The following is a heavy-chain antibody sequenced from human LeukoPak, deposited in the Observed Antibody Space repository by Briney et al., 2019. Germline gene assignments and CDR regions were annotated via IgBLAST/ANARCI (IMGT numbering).Heavy chain of an antibody. CDR2: INPYSGDT. J-gene: IGHJ4*02. CDR3: ARDQGSLTRSWYTGY. D-gene: IGHD6-13*01. V-gene: IGHV1-2*06. Sequence: AASVKVSCKTSGYTFTDYYIHWVRQAPGQGLEWMGRINPYSGDTNFAQKFQGRVTMTRDTSITTAYMDLSSLTPDDTAVYFCARDQGSLTRSWYTGYWGQGTQVTVSS. CDR1: GYTFTDYY.